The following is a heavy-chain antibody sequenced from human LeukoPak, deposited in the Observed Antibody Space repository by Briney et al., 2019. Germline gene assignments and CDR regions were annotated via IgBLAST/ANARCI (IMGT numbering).Heavy chain of an antibody. Sequence: QPGGSLRLSXAASGFTFSSYWMHWVRQAPGKGLVWVSRINSDGSSTSYADSVKGRFTISRDNAKNTLYLQMNSLRAEDTAVYYCARDRYYYYYMDVWGKGTTVTVSS. V-gene: IGHV3-74*01. J-gene: IGHJ6*03. CDR3: ARDRYYYYYMDV. CDR1: GFTFSSYW. CDR2: INSDGSST.